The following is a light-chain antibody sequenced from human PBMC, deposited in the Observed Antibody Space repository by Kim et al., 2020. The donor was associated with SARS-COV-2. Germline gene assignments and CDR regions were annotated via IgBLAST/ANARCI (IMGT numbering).Light chain of an antibody. J-gene: IGKJ1*01. CDR1: QSVTSQ. CDR3: QQFDSARWT. CDR2: DAS. Sequence: EIVLTQSPGTLSLSPGERATLSCRASQSVTSQLAWYQQRPGQAPRLLIYDASTRATGIPDRFSGSGSGTDFTLTINSLEPEDFAVYYCQQFDSARWTFGQGTKVEIK. V-gene: IGKV3-20*01.